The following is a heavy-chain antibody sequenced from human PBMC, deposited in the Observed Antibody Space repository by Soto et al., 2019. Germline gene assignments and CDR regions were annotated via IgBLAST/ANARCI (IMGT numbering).Heavy chain of an antibody. J-gene: IGHJ4*03. V-gene: IGHV3-23*01. CDR2: ISGSGGST. CDR1: GFTFSSYA. D-gene: IGHD6-19*01. CDR3: ASRSSGWYFDY. Sequence: WGSLRLSCAASGFTFSSYAMNWVRQGPGKGLEWVSVISGSGGSTYYADSVKGRFTISRDNSKNTLYLQMNSLRAEDTAVYYCASRSSGWYFDYWGQGTTVTVS.